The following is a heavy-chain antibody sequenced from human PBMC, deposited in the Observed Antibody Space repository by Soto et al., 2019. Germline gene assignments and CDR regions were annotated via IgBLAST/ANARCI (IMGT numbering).Heavy chain of an antibody. CDR3: ARKGSSWYNWFDP. CDR2: MNPNSGNT. V-gene: IGHV1-8*01. J-gene: IGHJ5*02. Sequence: EASVKVSCTASGYTFTSYDINWVRQATGQGLEWMGWMNPNSGNTGYAQKFQGRVTMTRNTSISTAYMELSSLRSEDTAVYYCARKGSSWYNWFDPWGQGTLVTVSS. D-gene: IGHD6-13*01. CDR1: GYTFTSYD.